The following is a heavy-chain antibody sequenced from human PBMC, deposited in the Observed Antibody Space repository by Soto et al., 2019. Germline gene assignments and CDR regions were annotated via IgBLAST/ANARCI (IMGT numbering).Heavy chain of an antibody. Sequence: QVQLVQSGGEVKKPGASVKVSCKASGYTFSNFGLSWVRQAPGQGLELMGWISPYNGNTNYAQKLQGRLTMTTDTSTSSAYIELRSLRSDGTAVYYCARDRLGVSVTGGGFYSWGQGTLGTVSS. CDR2: ISPYNGNT. D-gene: IGHD2-8*01. J-gene: IGHJ4*02. CDR3: ARDRLGVSVTGGGFYS. CDR1: GYTFSNFG. V-gene: IGHV1-18*01.